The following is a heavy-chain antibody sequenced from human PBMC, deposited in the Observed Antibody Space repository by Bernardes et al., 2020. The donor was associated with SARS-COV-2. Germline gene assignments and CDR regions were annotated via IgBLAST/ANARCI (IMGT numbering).Heavy chain of an antibody. CDR3: TTDPGGGVVTENWFDP. D-gene: IGHD2-21*02. CDR2: IKSRSDGGTT. V-gene: IGHV3-15*01. J-gene: IGHJ5*02. Sequence: GGSLRLSCAASGFTFINAWFSWVRQAPGKGLEWVGRIKSRSDGGTTAYAAPVKDRFIISRDDSKDTVYLQMNSLKIEDTADYYCTTDPGGGVVTENWFDPWGQGTLVTVSS. CDR1: GFTFINAW.